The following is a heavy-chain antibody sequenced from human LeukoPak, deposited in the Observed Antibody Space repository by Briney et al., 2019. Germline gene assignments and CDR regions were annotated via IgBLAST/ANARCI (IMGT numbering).Heavy chain of an antibody. Sequence: SETLSLTCTVSGGSTSSTTYYWGWIRQPPGKGLEWIGSIFYTGNTYYNPSLKSRVTISVDTSKNQFSLKLSSVTAADTAVYYCARHDFSVTNPFFDYWGQGTLVTVSS. J-gene: IGHJ4*02. CDR2: IFYTGNT. CDR1: GGSTSSTTYY. D-gene: IGHD3/OR15-3a*01. V-gene: IGHV4-39*01. CDR3: ARHDFSVTNPFFDY.